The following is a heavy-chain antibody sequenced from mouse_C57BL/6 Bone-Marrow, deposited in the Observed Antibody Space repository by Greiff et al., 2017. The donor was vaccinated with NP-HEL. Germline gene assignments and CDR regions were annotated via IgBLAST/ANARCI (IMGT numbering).Heavy chain of an antibody. D-gene: IGHD2-1*01. CDR3: AREGYYGNLAWFAY. Sequence: VQLQQSGAELARPGASVKLSCKASGYTFTSYGISWVKQRTGQGLEWIGEIYPRSGNTYYNEKFKGKATLTADKSSSTSYMELRSLTSEDSAVYFCAREGYYGNLAWFAYWGQGTLVTVSA. J-gene: IGHJ3*01. CDR2: IYPRSGNT. CDR1: GYTFTSYG. V-gene: IGHV1-81*01.